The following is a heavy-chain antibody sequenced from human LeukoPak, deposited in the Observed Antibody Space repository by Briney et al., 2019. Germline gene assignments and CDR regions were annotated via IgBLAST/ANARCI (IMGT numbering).Heavy chain of an antibody. D-gene: IGHD6-13*01. CDR2: IYYSGYT. CDR1: GGSISSYY. Sequence: SETLSLTCTVSGGSISSYYWSWIRQPPGKGLKWIGNIYYSGYTTYSPSLRSRVTISVDTSKNQFSLKLSSVTAADTAVYHCARDTSSSWYGWAGWFDPWGQGTLVTVSS. CDR3: ARDTSSSWYGWAGWFDP. J-gene: IGHJ5*02. V-gene: IGHV4-59*12.